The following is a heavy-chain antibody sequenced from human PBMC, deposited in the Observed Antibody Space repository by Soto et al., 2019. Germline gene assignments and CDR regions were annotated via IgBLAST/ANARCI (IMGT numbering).Heavy chain of an antibody. CDR3: AREGRHSGGMRESWFDP. V-gene: IGHV4-31*11. D-gene: IGHD3-10*01. CDR1: GDSISSRSHY. Sequence: SETLSLTCAVSGDSISSRSHYWNCIRRGPGKGLEFIAYIFYTGATYYNPSLRGRISMSVDTSKNQFSLTLRSVTAADTAIYYCAREGRHSGGMRESWFDPWGQGTQVTVSS. CDR2: IFYTGAT. J-gene: IGHJ5*02.